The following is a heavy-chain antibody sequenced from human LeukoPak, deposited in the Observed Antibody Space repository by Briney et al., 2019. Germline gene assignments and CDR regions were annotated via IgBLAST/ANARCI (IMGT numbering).Heavy chain of an antibody. D-gene: IGHD2-2*01. CDR3: ARAPRRYCSSTSCPGWFDP. V-gene: IGHV4-39*07. Sequence: SETLSLTCTVSGGSISSSSYYWGWIRQPPGKGLEWIGSIYYSGSTYYNPSLKSRVTISVDTSKNQFSLKLSSVTAADTAVYYCARAPRRYCSSTSCPGWFDPWGQGTLVTVSS. CDR1: GGSISSSSYY. CDR2: IYYSGST. J-gene: IGHJ5*02.